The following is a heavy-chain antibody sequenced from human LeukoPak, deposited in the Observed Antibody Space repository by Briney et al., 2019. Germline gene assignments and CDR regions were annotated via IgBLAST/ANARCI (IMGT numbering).Heavy chain of an antibody. CDR2: ISSSSSYI. CDR3: ARDGTYSSTSPFDH. CDR1: GFTFSSYS. D-gene: IGHD6-6*01. J-gene: IGHJ4*02. V-gene: IGHV3-21*01. Sequence: AGGSLRLSCAASGFTFSSYSMNWVRQAPGKGLEWVSSISSSSSYIYYADSVKGRFTISRDNAKNSLYLQMNSLRAEDTAVYYCARDGTYSSTSPFDHWGQGTLVTVSS.